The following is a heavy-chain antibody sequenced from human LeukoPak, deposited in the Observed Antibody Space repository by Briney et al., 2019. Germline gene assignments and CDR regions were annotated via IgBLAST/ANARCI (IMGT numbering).Heavy chain of an antibody. CDR3: ARGLYDSSAYYFDC. CDR1: GFTFSDHY. V-gene: IGHV3-72*01. CDR2: SRNKANTYTT. Sequence: PGGSLRLTCAASGFTFSDHYMDWVRQPPGKGLEWVGRSRNKANTYTTEYAASVKGRFIISRDDSKNSLYLQMNSLKTEDTAMYYCARGLYDSSAYYFDCGGQGTLVTVSA. D-gene: IGHD3-22*01. J-gene: IGHJ4*02.